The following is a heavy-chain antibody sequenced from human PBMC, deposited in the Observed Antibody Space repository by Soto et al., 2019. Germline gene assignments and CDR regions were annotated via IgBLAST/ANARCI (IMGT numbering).Heavy chain of an antibody. J-gene: IGHJ4*02. CDR1: GYSFTSYW. CDR3: ARHGWWIQIDAPGN. V-gene: IGHV5-51*01. Sequence: PGECLKISCKGSGYSFTSYWIGWVRQMPGQGLEWMGIIYPGDSDTRYSPSFQGQVTISADKSISTAYLQWSSLRASDTAPYYSARHGWWIQIDAPGNWGQGTMGTVSS. CDR2: IYPGDSDT. D-gene: IGHD5-18*01.